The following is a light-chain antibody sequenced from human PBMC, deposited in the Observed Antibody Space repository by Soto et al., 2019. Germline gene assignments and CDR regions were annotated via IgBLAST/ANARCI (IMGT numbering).Light chain of an antibody. CDR3: QHYNNYPWA. V-gene: IGKV1-5*03. Sequence: DIQMTQSPSTLSASVGERVTITCRASQNISTWLAWYQQNPGKAPNLLIYKASHLGSGVPSRFSGSGSGTEFTLTISSLQPADFATYYCQHYNNYPWAFGQGTKVEIK. CDR2: KAS. CDR1: QNISTW. J-gene: IGKJ1*01.